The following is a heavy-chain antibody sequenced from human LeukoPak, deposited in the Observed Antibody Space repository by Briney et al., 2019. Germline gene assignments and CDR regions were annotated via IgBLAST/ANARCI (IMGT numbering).Heavy chain of an antibody. CDR3: ARDRGGYDY. CDR1: GFTFSSYG. Sequence: PGRSLRLSCAASGFTFSSYGMHWVRQAPGKGLEWVAVISYDGSNKYYADSVKGRFTISRDNAKNSLYLQMNSLRAEDTAVYYCARDRGGYDYWGQGTLVTVSS. J-gene: IGHJ4*02. V-gene: IGHV3-30*03. D-gene: IGHD5-12*01. CDR2: ISYDGSNK.